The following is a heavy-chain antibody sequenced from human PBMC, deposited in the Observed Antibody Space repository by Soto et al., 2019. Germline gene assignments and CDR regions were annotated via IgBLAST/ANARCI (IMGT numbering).Heavy chain of an antibody. CDR1: GGSISSYY. V-gene: IGHV4-59*01. Sequence: SETLSLTCTVSGGSISSYYWSWIRQPPGKGLEWIAYIYYSGSTNYNPSLKSRVTISVDTSKNQFSPKLSSVTAADTAVYYCARGDGSVTAGYYYYGMDVWGQGTTVTVSS. CDR3: ARGDGSVTAGYYYYGMDV. J-gene: IGHJ6*02. CDR2: IYYSGST. D-gene: IGHD1-26*01.